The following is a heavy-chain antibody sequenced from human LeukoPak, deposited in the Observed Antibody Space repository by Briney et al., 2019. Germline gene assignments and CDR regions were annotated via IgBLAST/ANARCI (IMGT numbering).Heavy chain of an antibody. V-gene: IGHV5-51*01. CDR1: GYSFTDYW. Sequence: GESLKISCQGSGYSFTDYWIGWARQMPGKGLEWMGIIYPGDSDTRYSPSFQGQVTISADKSISTAYLQWSSLKASDTAMYYCARWNEYCTNGVCYPPHYNFDYWGQGTLVTVSS. CDR2: IYPGDSDT. J-gene: IGHJ4*02. D-gene: IGHD2-8*01. CDR3: ARWNEYCTNGVCYPPHYNFDY.